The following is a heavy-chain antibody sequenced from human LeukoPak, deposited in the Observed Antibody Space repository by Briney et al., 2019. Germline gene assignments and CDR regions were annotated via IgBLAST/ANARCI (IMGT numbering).Heavy chain of an antibody. Sequence: GGSLRLSCAASGFTFSGSAMHWVRQASGKGLEWVGRIRSKANSYATAYAASVKGRFTISRDDSKNTAYLQMNSLKTEDTAVYYCTRRGFVEQWLVHDYWGQGTLVTVSS. CDR1: GFTFSGSA. CDR3: TRRGFVEQWLVHDY. CDR2: IRSKANSYAT. D-gene: IGHD6-19*01. J-gene: IGHJ4*02. V-gene: IGHV3-73*01.